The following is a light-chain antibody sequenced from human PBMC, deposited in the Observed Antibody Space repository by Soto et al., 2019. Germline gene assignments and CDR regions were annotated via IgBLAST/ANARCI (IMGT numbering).Light chain of an antibody. CDR1: SSNIGAGYD. CDR3: QSYDSSLSVFYV. CDR2: GNS. J-gene: IGLJ1*01. V-gene: IGLV1-40*01. Sequence: QSVLTQPPSVSGAPGQRVTISCTGSSSNIGAGYDVHWYQQLPGTAPKLLTYGNSNRPSGVPDRFSGSKSGTSASLAITGLQAEDEADYYCQSYDSSLSVFYVFGTGTKLTVL.